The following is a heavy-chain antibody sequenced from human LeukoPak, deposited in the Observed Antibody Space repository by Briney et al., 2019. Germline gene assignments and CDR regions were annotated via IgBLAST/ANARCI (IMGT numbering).Heavy chain of an antibody. V-gene: IGHV3-23*01. J-gene: IGHJ6*02. CDR1: GFTFSSYA. CDR3: ARRGSEWNSYFYPMDV. D-gene: IGHD3-3*01. Sequence: PGGSLRLSCTASGFTFSSYAMSWVRQAPGKGLEWVSSLSGSGDTTYYADSVKGRFTISRDNSKNTLYLQLNSLRAEDTAVYFCARRGSEWNSYFYPMDVWGRGTTVTVSS. CDR2: LSGSGDTT.